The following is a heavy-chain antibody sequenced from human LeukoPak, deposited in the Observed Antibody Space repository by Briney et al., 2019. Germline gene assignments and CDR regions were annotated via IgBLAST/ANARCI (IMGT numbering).Heavy chain of an antibody. D-gene: IGHD3-22*01. CDR2: ISGSGGST. CDR1: GFTFSTYA. J-gene: IGHJ4*02. Sequence: GGSLRLSCAAPGFTFSTYAMSWVRQAPGKGLEWVSAISGSGGSTYYADSVKGRFTISTDKSKSTLYLQMNSLRAEDTAVYYCAKGATYYNDSSGYYFDYWGQGTLVTVSS. V-gene: IGHV3-23*01. CDR3: AKGATYYNDSSGYYFDY.